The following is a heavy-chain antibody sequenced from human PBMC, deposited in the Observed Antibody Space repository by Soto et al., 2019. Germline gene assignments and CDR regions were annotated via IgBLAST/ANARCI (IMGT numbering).Heavy chain of an antibody. CDR3: AKNGLSSSPSSIDT. CDR2: ISVSARNT. CDR1: GFTFRSNG. Sequence: GGYLRLYCATSGFTFRSNGMSWVRQAPGKGLDLVSCISVSARNTSYAASVKCRFTSSRDNSNNPRFLQMNSLRAEHTAVYYCAKNGLSSSPSSIDTWGQGSRATV. J-gene: IGHJ5*02. V-gene: IGHV3-23*01. D-gene: IGHD6-6*01.